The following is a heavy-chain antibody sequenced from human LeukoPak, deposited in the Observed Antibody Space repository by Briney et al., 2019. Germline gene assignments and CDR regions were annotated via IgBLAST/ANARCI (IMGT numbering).Heavy chain of an antibody. CDR2: ISGSGGST. CDR1: GFTFSTYS. V-gene: IGHV3-23*01. CDR3: ANGDWEIVVVPAADDAFDI. D-gene: IGHD2-2*01. Sequence: GGSLRLSCAASGFTFSTYSMNWVRQAPGKGLEWVSAISGSGGSTYYADSVKGRFTISRDNSKNTLYLQMNSLRAEDTAVYYCANGDWEIVVVPAADDAFDIWGQGTMVTVSS. J-gene: IGHJ3*02.